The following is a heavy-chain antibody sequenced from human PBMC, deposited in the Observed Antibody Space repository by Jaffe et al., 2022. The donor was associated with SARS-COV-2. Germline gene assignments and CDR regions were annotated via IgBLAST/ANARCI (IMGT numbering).Heavy chain of an antibody. CDR3: AKDHGIAAADVSLDY. D-gene: IGHD6-13*01. J-gene: IGHJ4*02. V-gene: IGHV3-30*18. CDR2: ISYDGSNK. CDR1: GFTFSSYG. Sequence: QVQLVESGGGVVQPGRSLRLSCAASGFTFSSYGMHWVRQAPGKGLEWVAVISYDGSNKYYADSVKGRFTISRDNSKNTLYLQMNSLRAEDTAVYYCAKDHGIAAADVSLDYWGQGTLVTVSS.